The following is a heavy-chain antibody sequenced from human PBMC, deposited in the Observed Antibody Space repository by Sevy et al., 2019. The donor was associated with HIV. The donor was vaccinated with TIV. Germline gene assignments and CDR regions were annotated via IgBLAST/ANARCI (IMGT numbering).Heavy chain of an antibody. CDR2: ISYDGSNK. CDR1: GFTFSSYA. V-gene: IGHV3-30*04. CDR3: ARDVRSPDY. J-gene: IGHJ4*02. Sequence: GGSLRLSCVASGFTFSSYAMHWVRQAPGKGLEWVAVISYDGSNKYYADSVKGRFTISRDNSKNTLYLQMNSLRAEDTAVYYCARDVRSPDYWGQGTLVTVS.